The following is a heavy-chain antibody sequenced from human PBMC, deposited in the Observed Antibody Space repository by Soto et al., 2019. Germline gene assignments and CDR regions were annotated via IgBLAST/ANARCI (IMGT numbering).Heavy chain of an antibody. D-gene: IGHD2-2*01. CDR3: ARVRGDCSSTSCWKWFDP. V-gene: IGHV3-53*04. J-gene: IGHJ5*02. CDR1: GFTVSSNY. CDR2: IYSGGST. Sequence: VQLVESGGGLVQPGGSLRLSCAASGFTVSSNYMSWVRQAPGKGLEWVSVIYSGGSTYYADSVKGRFTISRHNSKNTLYLQMNSLRAEDTAVYYCARVRGDCSSTSCWKWFDPWGQGTLVTVSS.